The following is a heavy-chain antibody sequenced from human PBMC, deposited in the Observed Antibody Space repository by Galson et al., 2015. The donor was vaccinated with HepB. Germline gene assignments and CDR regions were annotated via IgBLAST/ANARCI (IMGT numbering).Heavy chain of an antibody. CDR1: GDYTSRGAYY. J-gene: IGHJ4*02. CDR3: ATLSPHYYSDF. Sequence: SGDYTSRGAYYRSWIRQPPGEGLEWTGYTYYSGIANYNPSLKCRVIISVDTSHNQFCLDLSSGTAAGTAVYYCATLSPHYYSDFWGQGTLVTVSS. CDR2: TYYSGIA. V-gene: IGHV4-30-4*01.